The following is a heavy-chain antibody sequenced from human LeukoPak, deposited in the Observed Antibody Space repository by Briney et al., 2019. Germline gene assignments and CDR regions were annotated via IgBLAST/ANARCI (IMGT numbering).Heavy chain of an antibody. CDR3: AKNQGQWLVPVDY. Sequence: HPGGSLRLSCAASGFAFSTYSMNWVRQAPGKGLEWVSYIRSGDTTYYADSVKGRFTISRDNSKNTLYLQMNNLRAEDTALYYCAKNQGQWLVPVDYWGQGTLVTVSS. CDR1: GFAFSTYS. CDR2: IRSGDTT. V-gene: IGHV3-48*01. J-gene: IGHJ4*02. D-gene: IGHD6-19*01.